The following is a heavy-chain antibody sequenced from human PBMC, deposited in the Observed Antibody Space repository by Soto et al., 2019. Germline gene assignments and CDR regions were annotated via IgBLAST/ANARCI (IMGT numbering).Heavy chain of an antibody. Sequence: PGGSLRLSCTASGFTCGDYAMSWVRQAPGKGLEWVGFIRSKAYGGTTEYAASVKGRFTISRDDSKSIAYLQMNSLKTEDTAVYYCTRDVGPYGGNSFVYFDLWGRGTLVTVSS. CDR2: IRSKAYGGTT. V-gene: IGHV3-49*04. J-gene: IGHJ2*01. CDR1: GFTCGDYA. D-gene: IGHD4-17*01. CDR3: TRDVGPYGGNSFVYFDL.